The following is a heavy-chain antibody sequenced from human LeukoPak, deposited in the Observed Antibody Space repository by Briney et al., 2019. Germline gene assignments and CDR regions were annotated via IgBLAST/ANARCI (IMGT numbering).Heavy chain of an antibody. CDR1: GGSISSYY. CDR3: ARHAARYGIAAAKRYYYYMDV. CDR2: IYYSGST. D-gene: IGHD6-13*01. V-gene: IGHV4-59*08. J-gene: IGHJ6*03. Sequence: PSETLSLTCTVSGGSISSYYWSWIRQPPGKGLEWIGYIYYSGSTNYNPSLKSRVTISVDTSKNQFSLKLSSVTAADTAVYYCARHAARYGIAAAKRYYYYMDVWGKGTTVTVSS.